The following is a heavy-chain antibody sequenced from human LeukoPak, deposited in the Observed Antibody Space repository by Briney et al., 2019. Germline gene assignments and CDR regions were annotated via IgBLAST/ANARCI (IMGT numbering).Heavy chain of an antibody. CDR1: GFTFTSYT. J-gene: IGHJ4*02. D-gene: IGHD3-10*01. Sequence: GGSLRPSCAASGFTFTSYTMNWVRQAPGKGLEWVSSINPTSGYIYYSDSVKGRFTISRDNAKKSFYLQMNSLRAEDTAVYYCARFVEAHTYYFDYWGQGTLVAVSS. CDR2: INPTSGYI. CDR3: ARFVEAHTYYFDY. V-gene: IGHV3-21*01.